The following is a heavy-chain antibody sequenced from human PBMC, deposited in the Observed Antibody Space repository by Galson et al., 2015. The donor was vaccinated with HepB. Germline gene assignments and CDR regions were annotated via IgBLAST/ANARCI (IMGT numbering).Heavy chain of an antibody. V-gene: IGHV3-30*04. CDR2: ISCDGSNE. J-gene: IGHJ4*02. Sequence: SLRLSCAASGFAFNSHHMHWVRQAPGQGLEWVASISCDGSNEFYADSVKGRFTVSRDNAKSMLYLQMNSLRFEGTALYYCVKEETKHYFDYWGKGTLITVSS. D-gene: IGHD1-14*01. CDR1: GFAFNSHH. CDR3: VKEETKHYFDY.